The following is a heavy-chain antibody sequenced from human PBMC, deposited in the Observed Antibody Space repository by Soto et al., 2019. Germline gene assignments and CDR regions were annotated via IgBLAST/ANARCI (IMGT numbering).Heavy chain of an antibody. CDR2: IYYSGST. CDR1: GGSISSGGYY. V-gene: IGHV4-31*03. D-gene: IGHD5-12*01. CDR3: AGGEDSGYDYGSLDY. Sequence: VQLQESCPGLVKPSQTLSLTCTVSGGSISSGGYYWSWIRHHPGKGLEWIGYIYYSGSTYYNPYPKSRVTISVDTSKDQCSLKLSSVTAADTAVYYCAGGEDSGYDYGSLDYWCQGTLVTVSS. J-gene: IGHJ4*02.